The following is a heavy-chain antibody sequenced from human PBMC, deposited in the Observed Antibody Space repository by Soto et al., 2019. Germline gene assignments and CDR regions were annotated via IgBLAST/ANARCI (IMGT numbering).Heavy chain of an antibody. V-gene: IGHV4-34*01. J-gene: IGHJ6*04. D-gene: IGHD3-3*01. Sequence: SETLSLTCVVYGGSFSGYYWSWIRQPPGKGLEWIGEINHSGSTNYNPSLKSRVTISVDTSKNQFSLKLSSVTAADTAVYYCARNGSYYDFWSGYYFGGGMDVWGKGTTVTVSS. CDR2: INHSGST. CDR3: ARNGSYYDFWSGYYFGGGMDV. CDR1: GGSFSGYY.